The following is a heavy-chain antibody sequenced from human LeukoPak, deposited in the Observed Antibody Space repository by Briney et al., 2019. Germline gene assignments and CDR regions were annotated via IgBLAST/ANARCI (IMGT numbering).Heavy chain of an antibody. Sequence: SETLSLTCTVSGDSISSGDYSWGWIRQPSGKGLEWIGYIFHTGNSYYNPSLRSRVTISVDRSRNQFSLRLTSVTAADTAVYYCARELWFVNAPGSWLNPWGPGTLVAVSS. J-gene: IGHJ5*02. CDR2: IFHTGNS. CDR1: GDSISSGDYS. V-gene: IGHV4-30-2*01. D-gene: IGHD3-10*01. CDR3: ARELWFVNAPGSWLNP.